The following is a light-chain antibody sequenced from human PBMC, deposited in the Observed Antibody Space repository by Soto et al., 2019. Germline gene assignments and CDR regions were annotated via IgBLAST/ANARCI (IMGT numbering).Light chain of an antibody. CDR1: SSNIGAGYD. CDR2: DDN. Sequence: QSVLTQPPSVSGAPGQRVTVSCTGSSSNIGAGYDVHWYQQLPGTAPKLLIYDDNTRPSGVPDRFSGSKSGTSASLAITGLQAEDEGDYYCQSYDRSLSSVLFGGGTKVTVL. CDR3: QSYDRSLSSVL. V-gene: IGLV1-40*01. J-gene: IGLJ2*01.